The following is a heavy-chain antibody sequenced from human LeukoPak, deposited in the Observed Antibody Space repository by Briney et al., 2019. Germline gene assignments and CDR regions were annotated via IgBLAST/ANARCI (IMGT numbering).Heavy chain of an antibody. J-gene: IGHJ4*02. CDR2: ISYDGSNK. Sequence: GRSLRLSCAASGFTFSSYGMHWVRQAPGKGLEWVAVISYDGSNKYYADSVKGRFTISRDNSKNTLYLQMNSLRAEDTAVYYCAKDHLPLPRYYYDSSGYLDYWGQGTLVTVSS. CDR1: GFTFSSYG. CDR3: AKDHLPLPRYYYDSSGYLDY. D-gene: IGHD3-22*01. V-gene: IGHV3-30*18.